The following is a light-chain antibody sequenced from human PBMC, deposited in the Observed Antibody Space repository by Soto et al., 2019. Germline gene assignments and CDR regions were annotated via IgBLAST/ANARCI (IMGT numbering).Light chain of an antibody. V-gene: IGKV1-9*01. Sequence: DIQLTQSPSFLSASVGDRVTITCRASQDISSYLAWYQQKPGKAPKLLIYAASTWQSGVPSRFSGSGSGTEFTLTLSSLQPEDCATYYCQQLNSYLFTFGPGTKVDIK. CDR2: AAS. J-gene: IGKJ3*01. CDR1: QDISSY. CDR3: QQLNSYLFT.